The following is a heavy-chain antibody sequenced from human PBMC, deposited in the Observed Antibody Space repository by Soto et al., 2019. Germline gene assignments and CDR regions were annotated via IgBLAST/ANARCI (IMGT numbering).Heavy chain of an antibody. CDR2: IYWDDDK. CDR3: AHRKDDGSGRYPLAFDL. CDR1: GFSPNMRRLR. Sequence: FRPPVLHPTVTLPLTCFFSGFSPNMRRLRVGWVRQPPGGALDWLTLIYWDDDKRFSPSLKSRLTITKDTSKIQVVLTMTNMDPVDTSTYYCAHRKDDGSGRYPLAFDLWGPGTMVT. V-gene: IGHV2-5*02. J-gene: IGHJ3*01. D-gene: IGHD3-10*01.